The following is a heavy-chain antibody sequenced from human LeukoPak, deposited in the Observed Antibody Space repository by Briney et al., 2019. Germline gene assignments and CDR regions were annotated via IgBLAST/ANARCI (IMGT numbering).Heavy chain of an antibody. CDR1: GGSFSGYY. CDR2: INHSGST. D-gene: IGHD2-2*02. Sequence: PSETLSLTCAVYGGSFSGYYWSWIRQPPGKGLEGIGEINHSGSTNYNPSLKSRVTISVDTSKNQFSLKLSSVTAADTAVYYCAKIPTPHTKNWFDPWGQGTLVTVSS. V-gene: IGHV4-34*01. CDR3: AKIPTPHTKNWFDP. J-gene: IGHJ5*02.